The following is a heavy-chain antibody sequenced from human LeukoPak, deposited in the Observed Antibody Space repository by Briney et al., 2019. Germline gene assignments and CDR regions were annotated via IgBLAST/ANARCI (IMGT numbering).Heavy chain of an antibody. CDR3: ARAGDWSVYRPYFDY. V-gene: IGHV1-18*01. CDR1: GYTFTSYG. CDR2: ISAYNGNT. D-gene: IGHD5/OR15-5a*01. Sequence: GASVKVSCKASGYTFTSYGISWVRQAPGQVLAWMGWISAYNGNTNYAQKLQGRVTMTTDTSTSTAYMELRSLRSDDTAVYYCARAGDWSVYRPYFDYWGQGTLVTVSS. J-gene: IGHJ4*02.